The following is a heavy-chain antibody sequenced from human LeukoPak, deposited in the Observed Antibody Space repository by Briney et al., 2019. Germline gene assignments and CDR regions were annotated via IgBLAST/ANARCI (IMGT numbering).Heavy chain of an antibody. CDR3: ARGGYYDFWSGYYNWFDP. Sequence: ASVKVSCKASGYTFTSYDINWVRQATGQGLEWMGWMNPNSGNTGYAQKFQRRVTITRNTSISTAYMELSSLRSEDTAVYYCARGGYYDFWSGYYNWFDPWGQGTLVTVSS. D-gene: IGHD3-3*01. CDR2: MNPNSGNT. CDR1: GYTFTSYD. V-gene: IGHV1-8*03. J-gene: IGHJ5*02.